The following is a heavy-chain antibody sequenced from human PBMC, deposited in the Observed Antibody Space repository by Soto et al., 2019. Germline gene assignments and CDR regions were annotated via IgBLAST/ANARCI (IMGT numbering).Heavy chain of an antibody. J-gene: IGHJ6*02. CDR3: TRHDSNYDFWSGSPPRYGMDV. CDR2: IRSKANSYAT. CDR1: GFTFSGSA. D-gene: IGHD3-3*01. Sequence: PGESLRLSCAASGFTFSGSAMHWVRQASGKWLEWVGRIRSKANSYATAYAASVKGRFTICRDDSKNTAYLQMNSLKTEDTAVYYCTRHDSNYDFWSGSPPRYGMDVRGQGTTVTVSS. V-gene: IGHV3-73*01.